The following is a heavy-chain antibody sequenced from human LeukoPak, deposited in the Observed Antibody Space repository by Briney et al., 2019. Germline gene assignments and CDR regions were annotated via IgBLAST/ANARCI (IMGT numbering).Heavy chain of an antibody. CDR1: GFTFDDYA. CDR3: AKGGLAYGSGSYYNLLES. Sequence: GRSLRLSCAASGFTFDDYAMHWVRQAPGKGLEGVSGIGWNSSGIGYADSVKGRFTISRDNAKKSLYLQMNSLRAEDTALYYCAKGGLAYGSGSYYNLLESWGQGTLVTVSS. V-gene: IGHV3-9*01. D-gene: IGHD3-10*01. CDR2: IGWNSSGI. J-gene: IGHJ4*02.